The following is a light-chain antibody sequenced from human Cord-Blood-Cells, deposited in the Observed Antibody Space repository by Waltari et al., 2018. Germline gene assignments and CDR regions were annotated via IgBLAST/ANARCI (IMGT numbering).Light chain of an antibody. V-gene: IGKV1-39*01. CDR2: AAS. Sequence: DIQMTQSPSPLSASVADRVTITCRASQSISSYLNWYQQKPGKAPKLLIYAASSLQSGVPSRFSGSGSATDFTLTISSLQPEDFATYYCQQNYSTPYTFGQGTKLE. CDR3: QQNYSTPYT. CDR1: QSISSY. J-gene: IGKJ2*01.